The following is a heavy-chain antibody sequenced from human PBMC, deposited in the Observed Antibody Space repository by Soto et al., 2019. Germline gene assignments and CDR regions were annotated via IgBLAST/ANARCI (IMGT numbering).Heavy chain of an antibody. V-gene: IGHV3-33*03. CDR1: GFTFSDYG. CDR3: ARGLGSGSYFDN. CDR2: IWNDGSNK. J-gene: IGHJ4*02. Sequence: GGSLRLSCAASGFTFSDYGMHWVRQAPGKGLEWVAVIWNDGSNKYYADPVKGRFTISRDNSKNTLYLQMNSLRAEDTAVYYCARGLGSGSYFDNWGQGTLVTVSS. D-gene: IGHD1-26*01.